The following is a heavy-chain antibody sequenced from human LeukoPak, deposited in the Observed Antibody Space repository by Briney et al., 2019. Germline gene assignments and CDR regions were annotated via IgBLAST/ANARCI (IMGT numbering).Heavy chain of an antibody. D-gene: IGHD3-9*01. V-gene: IGHV1-2*02. CDR3: ARYDILTGRYTNYGMDV. Sequence: ASVKVSCKASGYTFTGYYMHWVRQAPGQGLEWMGWINPNGGGTNYAQKFQGRVTMTRDTSISTAYMELSRLRSDDTAVYYCARYDILTGRYTNYGMDVWGQGTTVTVSS. CDR2: INPNGGGT. CDR1: GYTFTGYY. J-gene: IGHJ6*02.